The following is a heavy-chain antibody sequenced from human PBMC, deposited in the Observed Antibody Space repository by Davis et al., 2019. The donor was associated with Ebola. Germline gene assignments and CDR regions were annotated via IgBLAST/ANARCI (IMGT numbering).Heavy chain of an antibody. D-gene: IGHD3-3*01. CDR1: GFTVSSNY. J-gene: IGHJ5*02. CDR3: AREVSWGYDFWSGYGNWFDP. Sequence: GESLKISCAASGFTVSSNYMSWVRQAPGKGLEWVSVIYSGGSTYYADSVKGRFTISRDNSKNTLYLQMNSLRAEDTAVYYCAREVSWGYDFWSGYGNWFDPWGQGTLVTVSS. V-gene: IGHV3-66*02. CDR2: IYSGGST.